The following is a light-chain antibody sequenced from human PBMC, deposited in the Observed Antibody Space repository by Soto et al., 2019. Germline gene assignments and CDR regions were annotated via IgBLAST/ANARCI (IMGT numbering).Light chain of an antibody. CDR2: DAS. CDR1: QSVSSY. CDR3: QQHNDWPGT. V-gene: IGKV3-15*01. J-gene: IGKJ1*01. Sequence: EIVLTQSPATLSVSPGERATLSCMASQSVSSYLAWYQQKPGQAPRLLIHDASTRATGIPARFSGSGSGTEFILTISSVESEDFAIYYCQQHNDWPGTFGQGTKVDIK.